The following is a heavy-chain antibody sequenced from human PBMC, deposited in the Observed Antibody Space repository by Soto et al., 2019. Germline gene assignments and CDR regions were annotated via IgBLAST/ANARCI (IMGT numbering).Heavy chain of an antibody. D-gene: IGHD5-12*01. CDR2: IIPILRIA. Sequence: QVQLVQSGAEVKKPGSSVKVSCKASGVTFSSYTIHGVRQAPGQGLEWMGRIIPILRIAHSAQKFQGRVTITADKSTSTVFMEVSSMTSEDTALYYCARGPNKLATDLDTWGQGTLVIVSS. J-gene: IGHJ5*02. CDR3: ARGPNKLATDLDT. V-gene: IGHV1-69*02. CDR1: GVTFSSYT.